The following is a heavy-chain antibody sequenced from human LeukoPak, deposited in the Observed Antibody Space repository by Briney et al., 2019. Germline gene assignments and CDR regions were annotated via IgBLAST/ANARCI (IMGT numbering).Heavy chain of an antibody. CDR3: ARSPQSSGYYYFPYYYYYYYMDV. D-gene: IGHD3-22*01. Sequence: ASVKVSCKASGYTFTSYGISWVRQARGQGLEWMGWISAYNGNTNYAQKLQGRVTMTTDTSTSTAYMELSRLRSDDTAVYYCARSPQSSGYYYFPYYYYYYYMDVWGKGTTVTVSS. V-gene: IGHV1-18*01. CDR2: ISAYNGNT. CDR1: GYTFTSYG. J-gene: IGHJ6*03.